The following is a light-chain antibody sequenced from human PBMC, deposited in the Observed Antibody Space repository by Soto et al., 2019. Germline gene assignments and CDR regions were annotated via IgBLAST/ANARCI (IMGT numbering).Light chain of an antibody. CDR1: GNDGGQYNY. CDR2: EVS. J-gene: IGLJ1*01. CDR3: SSYTNSRTLV. Sequence: QSALTQPPSVSGAPGQSLTISCAGSGNDGGQYNYFSWYQQYPGEAPKVVIYEVSSRPSGSSHSFSGSKSGTTASLTISGLQAEDEADYYCSSYTNSRTLVFGSGTKVTVL. V-gene: IGLV2-14*01.